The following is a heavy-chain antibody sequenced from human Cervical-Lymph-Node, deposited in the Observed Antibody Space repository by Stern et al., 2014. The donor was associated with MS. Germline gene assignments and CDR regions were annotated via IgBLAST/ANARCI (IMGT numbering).Heavy chain of an antibody. CDR3: ASSVTV. V-gene: IGHV1-3*01. CDR2: INADNGNT. J-gene: IGHJ4*02. CDR1: GYNFTTYA. Sequence: DQLVESGAEVKKPGASVKVSCKASGYNFTTYAMHWVRQAPGQGLEWMGWINADNGNTKYSQRFQDRVTFTSDTSASTAYMDVSSLTFEDTAIYYCASSVTVWGQGTLVTVSS. D-gene: IGHD4-11*01.